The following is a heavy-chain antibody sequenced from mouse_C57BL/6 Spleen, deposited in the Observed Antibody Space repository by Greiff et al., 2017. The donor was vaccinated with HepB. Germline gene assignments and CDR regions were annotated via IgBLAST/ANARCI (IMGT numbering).Heavy chain of an antibody. V-gene: IGHV14-3*01. CDR1: GFNIKNTY. D-gene: IGHD3-2*02. J-gene: IGHJ4*01. CDR3: ARDSSGRYYYAMDY. Sequence: EVQLQQSVAELVRPGASVKLSCTASGFNIKNTYMHWVKQRPEQGLEWIGRIDPANGNTKYAPKFQGKATITADTSSNTAYLQLSSLPSEDTAIDYWARDSSGRYYYAMDYWGQGTSVTVSS. CDR2: IDPANGNT.